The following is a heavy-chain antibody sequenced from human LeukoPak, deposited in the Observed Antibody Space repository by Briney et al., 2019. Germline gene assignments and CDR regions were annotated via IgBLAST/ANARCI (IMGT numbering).Heavy chain of an antibody. CDR1: GFTFSTCN. J-gene: IGHJ5*02. V-gene: IGHV3-30*02. CDR2: IWYDGSNK. D-gene: IGHD4-11*01. Sequence: RSGGSLRLSCVASGFTFSTCNMHWVRQAPGKGLEWVALIWYDGSNKYYADSVKGRFTISRDNSKNTLYLQMNSLRGEDTAMYYCAKDFTDYSNYKWAFDPWGQGTLVTVSS. CDR3: AKDFTDYSNYKWAFDP.